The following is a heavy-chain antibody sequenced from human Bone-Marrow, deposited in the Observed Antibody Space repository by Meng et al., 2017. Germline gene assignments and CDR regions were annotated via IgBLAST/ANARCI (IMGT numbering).Heavy chain of an antibody. CDR1: GGSISSGDYY. V-gene: IGHV4-30-4*01. Sequence: QVQLQESGPGQVKPAQTPSLTRPGPGGSISSGDYYWSWIRQPPGKGLEWIGYIYNSGSTYYNPSLKSRVTISVDTSKNQFSLKLRFVTAADTAVYYCAREGRSHQVGVSVYWGQGNLVTVSS. D-gene: IGHD2-21*01. CDR3: AREGRSHQVGVSVY. J-gene: IGHJ4*02. CDR2: IYNSGST.